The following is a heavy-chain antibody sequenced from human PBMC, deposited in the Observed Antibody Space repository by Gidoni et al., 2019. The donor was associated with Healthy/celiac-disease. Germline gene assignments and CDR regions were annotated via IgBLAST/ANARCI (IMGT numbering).Heavy chain of an antibody. CDR2: IYHSGST. Sequence: VQLQESGPGLVKPSETLSLTCAVSGYSISSVYYWGWIRQPPGKWLEWIGSIYHSGSTYYNPSLKSRVTISVDTSKNQFSLKLSSVTAADTAVYYCASGTTDAFDIWGQGTMVTVSS. D-gene: IGHD1-1*01. CDR1: GYSISSVYY. J-gene: IGHJ3*02. V-gene: IGHV4-38-2*01. CDR3: ASGTTDAFDI.